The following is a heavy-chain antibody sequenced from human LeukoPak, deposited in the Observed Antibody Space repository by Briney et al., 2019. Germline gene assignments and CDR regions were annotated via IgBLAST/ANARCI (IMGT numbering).Heavy chain of an antibody. CDR2: ISSSSSYI. V-gene: IGHV3-21*01. J-gene: IGHJ4*02. CDR3: ARDQGGNYDYVWGSYRSKYYFDY. Sequence: GGSLRLSCAASGFTFSSYGMNWVRQAPGKGLEWVSSISSSSSYIYYADSVKGRFTISRDNAKNSLYLQMNSLRAEDTAVYYCARDQGGNYDYVWGSYRSKYYFDYWGQGTLVTVSS. CDR1: GFTFSSYG. D-gene: IGHD3-16*02.